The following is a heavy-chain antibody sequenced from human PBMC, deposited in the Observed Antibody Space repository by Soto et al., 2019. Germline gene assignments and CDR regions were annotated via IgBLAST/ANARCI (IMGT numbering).Heavy chain of an antibody. V-gene: IGHV1-18*01. D-gene: IGHD6-13*01. J-gene: IGHJ4*02. CDR3: ARDSGFSSRV. CDR2: ISAYNGNT. Sequence: QVQLVQSGAEVKKPGSSVKVSCKASGYTFTSYGISWVRQAPGQGLEWMGWISAYNGNTNYAQKLQGRVTMTTDTYPSTDYMELRILRSEDTAVYYFARDSGFSSRVWGQGPLVNVSS. CDR1: GYTFTSYG.